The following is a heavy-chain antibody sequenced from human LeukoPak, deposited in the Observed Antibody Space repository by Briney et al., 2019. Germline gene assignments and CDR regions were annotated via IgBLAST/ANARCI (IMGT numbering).Heavy chain of an antibody. D-gene: IGHD3-9*01. V-gene: IGHV3-66*01. CDR1: GFCVSTNY. CDR3: ARTPFDYEILTGLYAFDI. J-gene: IGHJ3*02. Sequence: GGSLRLACAASGFCVSTNYISWVRQAPGKGLEWVSIIYGGGSTSYADSVRGRLTIYKDNSKNTGYLQMSTLRAEDTPVYYCARTPFDYEILTGLYAFDIWGQGTTVTF. CDR2: IYGGGST.